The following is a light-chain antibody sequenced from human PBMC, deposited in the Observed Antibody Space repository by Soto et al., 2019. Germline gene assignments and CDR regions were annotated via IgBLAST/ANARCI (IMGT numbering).Light chain of an antibody. J-gene: IGLJ2*01. Sequence: QSALTQPASVSGSPGQSITISCTGTRSDVGGYNFVSWYQQHPGKVPKLLIYDVTHRPSGVSNRFSASKSANTASLTISGLQAEDEADYYCSSYTSTNTLVFGGGTKVTVL. CDR2: DVT. CDR1: RSDVGGYNF. CDR3: SSYTSTNTLV. V-gene: IGLV2-14*01.